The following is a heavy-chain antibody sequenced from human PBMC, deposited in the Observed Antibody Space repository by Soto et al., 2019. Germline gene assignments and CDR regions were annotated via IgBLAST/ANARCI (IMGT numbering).Heavy chain of an antibody. CDR1: GYRFTSYG. CDR2: INTDNGDT. Sequence: QVQLVQSGAEVKKPGASVKVSCKASGYRFTSYGISWVRQAPGQGLEWMGWINTDNGDTKYAQKFQGRVTMTTDASTTTASMELRSLRSDDTAVYYCARVRLTMIVVPFGVRWGQGTLVTVSS. D-gene: IGHD3-22*01. CDR3: ARVRLTMIVVPFGVR. J-gene: IGHJ4*02. V-gene: IGHV1-18*04.